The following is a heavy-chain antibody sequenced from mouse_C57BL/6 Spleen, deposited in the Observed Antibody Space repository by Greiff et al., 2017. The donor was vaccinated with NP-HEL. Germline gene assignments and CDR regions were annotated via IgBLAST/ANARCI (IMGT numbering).Heavy chain of an antibody. J-gene: IGHJ3*01. CDR2: INPSNGGT. Sequence: QVQLQQPGTELVKPGASVKLSCKASGYTFTSYWMHWVKQRPGQGLEWIGNINPSNGGTNYNEKFKSKATLTVDKSSSTAYMQLSSLTSEDSSVXYCARSHYYGSSLFAYWGQGTLVTVSA. CDR1: GYTFTSYW. D-gene: IGHD1-1*01. V-gene: IGHV1-53*01. CDR3: ARSHYYGSSLFAY.